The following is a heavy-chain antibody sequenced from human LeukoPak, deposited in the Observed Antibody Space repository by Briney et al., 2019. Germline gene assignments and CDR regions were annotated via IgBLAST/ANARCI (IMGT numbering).Heavy chain of an antibody. CDR1: GYTLTELS. V-gene: IGHV1-24*01. J-gene: IGHJ4*02. CDR2: FDPEDGET. D-gene: IGHD4-17*01. Sequence: GASVKVSCKVSGYTLTELSMHWVRQAPGKGLEWMGGFDPEDGETIYAQKFQGRVTMTEDTSTDTAYMELSSLRSEDTAVYYCATDYPLYGDYSKILDYWGQGTLVTVSS. CDR3: ATDYPLYGDYSKILDY.